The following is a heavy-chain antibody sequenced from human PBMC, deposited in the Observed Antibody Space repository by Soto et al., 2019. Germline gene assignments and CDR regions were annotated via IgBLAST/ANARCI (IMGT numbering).Heavy chain of an antibody. J-gene: IGHJ6*02. CDR1: GGTFSSSA. D-gene: IGHD5-12*01. CDR3: ATHIDRQQLGGHYPCITDV. V-gene: IGHV1-69*12. Sequence: QVQLVQSGAEVKKPGSSVKASCKASGGTFSSSAFSWVRQAPGQGLEWMGGIMPIFRTPDYAQRFQGRVTITADESTSTAYLELASLTSEGTGVYYRATHIDRQQLGGHYPCITDVWGQGTTVTVSS. CDR2: IMPIFRTP.